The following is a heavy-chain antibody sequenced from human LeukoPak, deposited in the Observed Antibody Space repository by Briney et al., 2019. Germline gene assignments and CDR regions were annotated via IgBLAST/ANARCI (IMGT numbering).Heavy chain of an antibody. CDR3: ARSMVATLGFDY. D-gene: IGHD5-12*01. CDR2: ISSSSSYI. J-gene: IGHJ4*02. CDR1: GFTFSSYS. V-gene: IGHV3-21*01. Sequence: GGSLRLSCAASGFTFSSYSMNWVRRAPGKGLEWVSSISSSSSYIYYADSVKGRFTISRDNAKNSLYLQMNSLRAEDTAVYYCARSMVATLGFDYWGQGTLVTVSS.